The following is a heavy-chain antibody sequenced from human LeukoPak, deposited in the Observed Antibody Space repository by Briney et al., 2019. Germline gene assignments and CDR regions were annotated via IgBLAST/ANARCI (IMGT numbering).Heavy chain of an antibody. V-gene: IGHV4-39*01. Sequence: SETLSLTCTVSGGSISSISYYWGWIRQPPGKGLEWIGTIYYSGSTYYNPSLTSRVTISVDTSKNQFSLKLSSVTAADTAVYYCARHKDYYYSYMDVWGKGTTVTISS. CDR1: GGSISSISYY. J-gene: IGHJ6*03. CDR3: ARHKDYYYSYMDV. CDR2: IYYSGST.